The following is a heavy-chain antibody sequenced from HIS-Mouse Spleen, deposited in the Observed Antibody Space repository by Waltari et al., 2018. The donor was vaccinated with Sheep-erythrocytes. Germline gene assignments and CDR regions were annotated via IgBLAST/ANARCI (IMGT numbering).Heavy chain of an antibody. CDR1: GYTFTSYD. J-gene: IGHJ5*02. Sequence: QVQLVQSWAEVKKPGASVKVSCKASGYTFTSYDINWVRQATGQGLEWMGWRNPNSGNTGYAQKFQGRVTMTRNTSISTAYMELSSLRSEDTAVYYCAIGIAAAGTDWFDPWGQGTLVTVSS. V-gene: IGHV1-8*01. D-gene: IGHD6-13*01. CDR2: RNPNSGNT. CDR3: AIGIAAAGTDWFDP.